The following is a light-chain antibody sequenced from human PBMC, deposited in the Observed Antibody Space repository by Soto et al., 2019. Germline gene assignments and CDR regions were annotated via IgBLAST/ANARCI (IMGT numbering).Light chain of an antibody. Sequence: EIVLTQSTGTLSLSPGERATLSCRASQRVSASFLAWYQQKPGQAPRLLIYGASSRATGIPDRFSGSGSGTDFTLTISRLEPEDAAVYYCQQRGTFGQGTKLEIK. CDR2: GAS. CDR1: QRVSASF. V-gene: IGKV3-20*01. J-gene: IGKJ2*02. CDR3: QQRGT.